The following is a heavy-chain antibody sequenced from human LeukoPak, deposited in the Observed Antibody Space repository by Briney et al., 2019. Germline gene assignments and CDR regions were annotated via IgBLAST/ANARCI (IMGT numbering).Heavy chain of an antibody. CDR1: GFTFSSYS. D-gene: IGHD1-26*01. J-gene: IGHJ4*02. CDR2: IKEDGSEK. V-gene: IGHV3-7*01. CDR3: ARDPSSSGSYQDY. Sequence: GGSLRLSCAASGFTFSSYSMNWVRQAPGKGLEWVANIKEDGSEKHYADSVEGRFTISRDNAKNSLYLQMNSLGAEDTAMYYCARDPSSSGSYQDYCGQGTLVTVSS.